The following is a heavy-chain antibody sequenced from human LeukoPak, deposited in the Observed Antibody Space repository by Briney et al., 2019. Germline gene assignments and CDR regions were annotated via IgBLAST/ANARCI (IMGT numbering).Heavy chain of an antibody. CDR2: IYYNGST. Sequence: WETLSLTCTVSGGSISSYYWSWVRQPPGKGLEWIGYIYYNGSTNYNPSLKSRVTISVDTSKNQFSLKLSSVTAADTAVYYCARGSPSSGSMTFDYWGQGTLVTVSS. D-gene: IGHD6-19*01. J-gene: IGHJ4*02. CDR1: GGSISSYY. V-gene: IGHV4-59*01. CDR3: ARGSPSSGSMTFDY.